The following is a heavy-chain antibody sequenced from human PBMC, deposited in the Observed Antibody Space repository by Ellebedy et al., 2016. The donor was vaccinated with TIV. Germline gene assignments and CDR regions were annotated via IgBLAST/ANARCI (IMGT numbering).Heavy chain of an antibody. V-gene: IGHV3-7*01. J-gene: IGHJ4*02. Sequence: GESLKISXAASGLTFSGDWMTWVRQAPGKGLEWVANINGDGSAIQYADSVEGRFTISRDNAKNSLYLQMNSLRVEDTAVYYCTRNLGRYLLSDWGQGSLVTVSS. CDR3: TRNLGRYLLSD. D-gene: IGHD2-15*01. CDR1: GLTFSGDW. CDR2: INGDGSAI.